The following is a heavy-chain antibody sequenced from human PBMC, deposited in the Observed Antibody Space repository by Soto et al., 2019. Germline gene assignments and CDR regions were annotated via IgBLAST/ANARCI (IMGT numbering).Heavy chain of an antibody. V-gene: IGHV3-23*01. CDR2: ISGSGGST. CDR3: AKEGGSLGSGYDYWGGGASYYFDY. CDR1: GFTFSSYA. Sequence: GGSLRLSCAASGFTFSSYAMSWVRQAPGKGLEWVSAISGSGGSTYYADSVKGRFTISRDNSKNTLYLQMNSLRAEDTAVYYCAKEGGSLGSGYDYWGGGASYYFDYWGQGTLVTVSS. D-gene: IGHD5-12*01. J-gene: IGHJ4*02.